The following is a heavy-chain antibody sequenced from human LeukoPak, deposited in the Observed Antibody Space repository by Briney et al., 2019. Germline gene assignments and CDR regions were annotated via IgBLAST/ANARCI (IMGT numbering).Heavy chain of an antibody. J-gene: IGHJ4*02. CDR3: ARHTRVAVSSPLDY. CDR2: ILSSGST. Sequence: SETLSLTCTVSGGSISNYYWNWIRQPPGKGLEWIGYILSSGSTHHNPSLTSRISLSVDTSKNQFSLKLSSVTAADTAVYYCARHTRVAVSSPLDYWGQGTLVTVSS. V-gene: IGHV4-59*08. D-gene: IGHD5/OR15-5a*01. CDR1: GGSISNYY.